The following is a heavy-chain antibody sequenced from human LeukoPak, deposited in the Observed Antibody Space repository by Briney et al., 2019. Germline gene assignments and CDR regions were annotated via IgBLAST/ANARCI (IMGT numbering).Heavy chain of an antibody. CDR2: IYYSGST. V-gene: IGHV4-39*07. CDR1: GGSISSSSYY. J-gene: IGHJ5*02. D-gene: IGHD3-16*02. Sequence: SETLSLTCTVSGGSISSSSYYWDWIRQPPGKGLEWIGSIYYSGSTYYNPSLKSRVTISVDTSKSQFSLKLSSVTAADTAVYYCARFIDEIDNWFDPWGQGTLVTVSS. CDR3: ARFIDEIDNWFDP.